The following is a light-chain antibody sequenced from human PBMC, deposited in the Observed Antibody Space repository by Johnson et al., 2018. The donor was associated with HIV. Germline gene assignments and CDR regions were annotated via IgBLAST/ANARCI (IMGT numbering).Light chain of an antibody. Sequence: QSVLTQPPSVSAAPGQKVTISCSGSSSNIGNNYVSWYQQLTGTAPKLLIYDNNKRPSGIPDRFSGSKSGTSATLGITGLQTGDEADYYCGTWDSSPSVYVLRTWPKVSVL. CDR1: SSNIGNNY. V-gene: IGLV1-51*01. J-gene: IGLJ1*01. CDR2: DNN. CDR3: GTWDSSPSVYV.